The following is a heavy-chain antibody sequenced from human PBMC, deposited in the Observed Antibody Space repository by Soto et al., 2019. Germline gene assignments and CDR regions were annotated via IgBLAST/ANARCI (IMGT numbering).Heavy chain of an antibody. CDR2: IDTSGTT. J-gene: IGHJ6*02. CDR3: ARGPRGYVYYHGMDV. CDR1: GGSISSYY. D-gene: IGHD3-10*01. Sequence: LSLTCTVSGGSISSYYVSWIRQSAGKGLEWIGRIDTSGTTNYNPSLKSRVTMSVDASKNHFSPNLSSVTAADTAVYYCARGPRGYVYYHGMDVWGQGTTVTVSS. V-gene: IGHV4-4*07.